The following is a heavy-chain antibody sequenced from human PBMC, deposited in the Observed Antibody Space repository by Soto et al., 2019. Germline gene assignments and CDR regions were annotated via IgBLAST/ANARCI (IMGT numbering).Heavy chain of an antibody. CDR3: ARALGATLYYYYYYGMDV. CDR1: GFTFSSYW. D-gene: IGHD1-26*01. Sequence: WGSLRLSCAASGFTFSSYWMHWVRQAPGKGLVWVSRINSDGSSTSYADSVKGRFTISRDNAKNTLYLQMNSLRAEDTAVYYCARALGATLYYYYYYGMDVWGQGTTVTVSS. V-gene: IGHV3-74*01. CDR2: INSDGSST. J-gene: IGHJ6*02.